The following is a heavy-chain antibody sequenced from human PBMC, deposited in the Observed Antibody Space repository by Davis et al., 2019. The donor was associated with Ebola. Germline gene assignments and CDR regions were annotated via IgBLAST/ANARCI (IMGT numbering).Heavy chain of an antibody. CDR2: ISSSSYI. V-gene: IGHV3-21*01. CDR3: ARPEGAIAAAGNKPGAFDI. D-gene: IGHD6-13*01. CDR1: GFTFSSYS. Sequence: PGGSLRLSCAASGFTFSSYSMNWVRQAPGKGLEWVSSISSSSYIYYADSVKGRFTISRDNAKNSLYLQMNSLRAADTAVYYCARPEGAIAAAGNKPGAFDIWGQGTMVTVSS. J-gene: IGHJ3*02.